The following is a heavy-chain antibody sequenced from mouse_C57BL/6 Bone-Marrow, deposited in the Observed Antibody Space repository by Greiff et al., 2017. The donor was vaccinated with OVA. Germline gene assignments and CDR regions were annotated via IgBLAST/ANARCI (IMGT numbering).Heavy chain of an antibody. Sequence: QVQLQQSGAELVKPGASVKMSCKASGYTFTTYPIEWMKQSHGKCLEWIGNIHPYNDDTKYNEKFKGKATLTVEKSSSTVYLDLSLLTSSVSAVYYCARRINFYYAMDYWGQGTSVTVSS. CDR2: IHPYNDDT. D-gene: IGHD1-1*01. J-gene: IGHJ4*01. V-gene: IGHV1-47*01. CDR3: ARRINFYYAMDY. CDR1: GYTFTTYP.